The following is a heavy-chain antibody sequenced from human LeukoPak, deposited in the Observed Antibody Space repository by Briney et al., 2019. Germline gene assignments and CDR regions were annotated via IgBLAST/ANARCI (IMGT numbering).Heavy chain of an antibody. CDR1: GFTVSSNY. D-gene: IGHD1-7*01. CDR2: IGSAGDT. CDR3: ARGKGGNWNYAIFNY. J-gene: IGHJ4*02. Sequence: PGGSLRLSCAASGFTVSSNYMSWVRQAPGKGLEWVSAIGSAGDTYYPGSVKGRFTISRENAKNSLYLQMNSLRAGDTAVYFCARGKGGNWNYAIFNYWGQGTLVTVSS. V-gene: IGHV3-13*01.